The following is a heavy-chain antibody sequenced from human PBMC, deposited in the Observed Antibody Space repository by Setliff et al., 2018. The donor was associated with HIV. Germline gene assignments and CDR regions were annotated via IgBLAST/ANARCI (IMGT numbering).Heavy chain of an antibody. CDR3: ARVGFSSRHTGDFFDS. Sequence: ASVKVSCKTSGYMFIAYGMSWVRRAPGQGLEWMGWIGPYNGRTEYAQEFQGRVSLTIDTSASTAYMELRSLRSDDTAVYYCARVGFSSRHTGDFFDSWGQGALVTVSS. D-gene: IGHD5-18*01. CDR1: GYMFIAYG. J-gene: IGHJ4*02. V-gene: IGHV1-18*01. CDR2: IGPYNGRT.